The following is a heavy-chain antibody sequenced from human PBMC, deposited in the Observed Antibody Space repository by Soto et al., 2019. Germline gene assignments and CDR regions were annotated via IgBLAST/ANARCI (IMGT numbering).Heavy chain of an antibody. CDR1: GFTFSSYA. D-gene: IGHD2-21*02. J-gene: IGHJ6*02. V-gene: IGHV3-30-3*01. Sequence: GGSLRLSCAASGFTFSSYAMHWVRQAPGKGLEWVAVISYDGSNKYYADSVKGRFTISRDNSKNTLYLQMNSLRAEDTAVYYCAREYCGGDCYEDYYYYGMDVWGHGTTVTV. CDR2: ISYDGSNK. CDR3: AREYCGGDCYEDYYYYGMDV.